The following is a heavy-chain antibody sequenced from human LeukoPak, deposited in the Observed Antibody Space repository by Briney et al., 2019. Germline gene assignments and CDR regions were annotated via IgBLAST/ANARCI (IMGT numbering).Heavy chain of an antibody. CDR3: ASRPFHYSFRTYFDN. Sequence: PSETLSLTCAVHGHSLRAFHWNSVRQSPAKGLEWHGAMKQSGTPRSKPSLQSRDNISVDKYKNQFSLNVRSVTAAGTAVYYCASRPFHYSFRTYFDNWAQGALVTVSS. CDR2: MKQSGTP. J-gene: IGHJ4*02. D-gene: IGHD3-10*01. V-gene: IGHV4-34*01. CDR1: GHSLRAFH.